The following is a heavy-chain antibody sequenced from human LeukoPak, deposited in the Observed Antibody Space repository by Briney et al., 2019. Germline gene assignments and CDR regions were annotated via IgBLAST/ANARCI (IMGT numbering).Heavy chain of an antibody. Sequence: PAGSLRLSCAASGFTFSTSWMSWVRQAPGKGLQWVANIKHDGSEKYYVDSVKGRFTISRDNAKNSLYLQMSSLRAEDTAVYYCATWQWLVPFDYWGQGTLVTVSP. J-gene: IGHJ4*02. CDR2: IKHDGSEK. CDR1: GFTFSTSW. CDR3: ATWQWLVPFDY. V-gene: IGHV3-7*01. D-gene: IGHD6-19*01.